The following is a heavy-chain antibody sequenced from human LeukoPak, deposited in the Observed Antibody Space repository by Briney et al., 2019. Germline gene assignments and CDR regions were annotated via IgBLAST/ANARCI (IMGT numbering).Heavy chain of an antibody. CDR1: GFTFSSYS. V-gene: IGHV3-48*04. CDR3: AKDGGFWSGYGPPYFDY. D-gene: IGHD3-3*01. J-gene: IGHJ4*02. CDR2: ISPSSDTI. Sequence: GGSLRLSCAASGFTFSSYSMNWVRQAPGKGPEWVSYISPSSDTIKYADSVRGRFTISRDNAKNSLYLQVNSLRAEDTAVYYCAKDGGFWSGYGPPYFDYWGQGNLVTVSS.